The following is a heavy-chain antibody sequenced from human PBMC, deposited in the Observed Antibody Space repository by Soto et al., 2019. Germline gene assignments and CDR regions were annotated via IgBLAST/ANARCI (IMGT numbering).Heavy chain of an antibody. D-gene: IGHD3-9*01. J-gene: IGHJ2*01. CDR3: ARESDDILTGPPWVWYFDL. CDR2: INDRGSI. Sequence: QVQLQQWGAGPLRPLETLSLTCGVSGGSFSGYYWAWIRQSPGKGLEWIGEINDRGSINYNPYLKSRVSISVVSSKNHYSLILRSVTAADTALYYCARESDDILTGPPWVWYFDLWGRGTLVTVSS. V-gene: IGHV4-34*01. CDR1: GGSFSGYY.